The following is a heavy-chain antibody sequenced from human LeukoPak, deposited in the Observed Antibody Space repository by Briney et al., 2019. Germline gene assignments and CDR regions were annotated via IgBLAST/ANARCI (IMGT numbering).Heavy chain of an antibody. CDR1: GFTVSSNY. CDR3: ARDSLKEMATTSGDY. Sequence: GGSLRLSCAASGFTVSSNYMSWVRQAPGKGLEWVSVIYSGGSTYYADSVKGRFTISRDNSKNTLYLQMNSLRAEDTAVYYCARDSLKEMATTSGDYWGQGTLVTVSS. D-gene: IGHD5-24*01. V-gene: IGHV3-66*01. CDR2: IYSGGST. J-gene: IGHJ4*02.